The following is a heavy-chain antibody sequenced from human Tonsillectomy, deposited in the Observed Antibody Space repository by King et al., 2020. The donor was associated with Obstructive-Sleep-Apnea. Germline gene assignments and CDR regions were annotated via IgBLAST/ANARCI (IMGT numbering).Heavy chain of an antibody. V-gene: IGHV3-23*04. D-gene: IGHD2-21*02. J-gene: IGHJ6*02. CDR3: AKGKGAYCGGDCFSRVMDV. CDR1: GFTFSNYA. Sequence: DVQLVESGGGLVQPGGSLRLSCAASGFTFSNYAMSWGRQAPGKGLEWVSVISGTGGSTHYADSVKGRFTISRDNSKNTLYLQMNSLGAEDTALYYCAKGKGAYCGGDCFSRVMDVWGQGTTVTVSS. CDR2: ISGTGGST.